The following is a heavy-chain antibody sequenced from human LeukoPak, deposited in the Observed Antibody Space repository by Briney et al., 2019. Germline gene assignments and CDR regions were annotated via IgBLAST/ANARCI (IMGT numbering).Heavy chain of an antibody. CDR3: ARHPTGYPNWFDA. CDR1: GFTFSSYA. CDR2: ISGSGGST. V-gene: IGHV3-23*01. J-gene: IGHJ5*02. Sequence: AGGSLRLSCAASGFTFSSYAMSWVRQAPGKGLEWVSAISGSGGSTYYADSVKGRFTIPRDNSKNTLYLQMNSLRVEDTALYYCARHPTGYPNWFDAWGQGTLVTVSS. D-gene: IGHD5-18*01.